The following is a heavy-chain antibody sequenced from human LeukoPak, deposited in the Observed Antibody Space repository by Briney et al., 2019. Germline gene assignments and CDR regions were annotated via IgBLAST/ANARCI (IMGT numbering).Heavy chain of an antibody. Sequence: ASVKVSCKASGYTFTGYYMHWVRQAPGQGLEWMGWINPNSGGTNYAQKFQGRVTMTRDTSISTAHMELSRLRSDDTAVYYCARADHYSHYFDYWGQGTLVTVSS. V-gene: IGHV1-2*02. CDR3: ARADHYSHYFDY. CDR1: GYTFTGYY. D-gene: IGHD4-11*01. CDR2: INPNSGGT. J-gene: IGHJ4*02.